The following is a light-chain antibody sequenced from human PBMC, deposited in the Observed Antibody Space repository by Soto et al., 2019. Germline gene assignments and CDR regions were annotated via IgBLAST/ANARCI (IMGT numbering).Light chain of an antibody. CDR1: RDLSGW. J-gene: IGKJ5*01. CDR3: QQPLSFPIT. V-gene: IGKV1D-12*01. Sequence: DIQMTQSPASVSSSVGDRVTITCRASRDLSGWLAWYQQKPGKAPKLLISAASSLQSGVPSRFSGSGSGTDFTLTIRSLQPEDFATYYCQQPLSFPITLGQGTRLEIK. CDR2: AAS.